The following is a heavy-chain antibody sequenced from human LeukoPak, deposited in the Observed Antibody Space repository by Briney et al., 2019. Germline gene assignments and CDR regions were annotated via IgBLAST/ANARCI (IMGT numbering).Heavy chain of an antibody. Sequence: ASVKVSCKASGYTFTGYYMHWVRQAPGQGLEWMGWINPNSGGTNYAQKFQGRVTMTRDTSISTAYMELCRLRSDDTAVYYCARDHSPMIEYYFDYWGQGTLVTVSS. CDR3: ARDHSPMIEYYFDY. CDR1: GYTFTGYY. CDR2: INPNSGGT. V-gene: IGHV1-2*02. D-gene: IGHD3-22*01. J-gene: IGHJ4*02.